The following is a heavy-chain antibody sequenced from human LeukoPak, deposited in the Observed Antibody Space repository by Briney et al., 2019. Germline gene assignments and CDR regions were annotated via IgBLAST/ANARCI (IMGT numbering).Heavy chain of an antibody. V-gene: IGHV3-30*03. Sequence: GGSLRLSCAASGFTFSYHWMTWVRQAPGKGLEWVAVISYDGSNKYYADSVKGRFTISRDNSKNTLYLQMNSLRAEDTAVYYCALLPEGSRDYDYWGQGTLVTVSS. CDR1: GFTFSYHW. J-gene: IGHJ4*02. CDR2: ISYDGSNK. D-gene: IGHD3-22*01. CDR3: ALLPEGSRDYDY.